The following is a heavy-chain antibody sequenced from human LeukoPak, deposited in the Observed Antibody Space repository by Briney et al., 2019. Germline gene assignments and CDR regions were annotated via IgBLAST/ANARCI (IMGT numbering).Heavy chain of an antibody. J-gene: IGHJ6*02. Sequence: GESLKVSCKASGYSFTSDWIAWVRQMPGKGLEWMGIIFPIDSETTYSPSFQGQVTISADKSISTAYLQWSSLKASDTAMYYCTIGCSGGSCSRDAMDVWGQGTIVTVSS. D-gene: IGHD2-15*01. V-gene: IGHV5-51*01. CDR3: TIGCSGGSCSRDAMDV. CDR1: GYSFTSDW. CDR2: IFPIDSET.